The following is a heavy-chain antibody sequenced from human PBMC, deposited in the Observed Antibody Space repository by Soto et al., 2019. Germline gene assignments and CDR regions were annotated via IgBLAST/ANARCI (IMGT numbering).Heavy chain of an antibody. Sequence: QVQVVESGGGVVQPGRSLRLSCAASGFTFSSYGMHWVRQAPGKGLEWVAVISYDGSNKYYADSVKGRFTISRDNSKNTLYLQMNSLRAEDTAVYYCAKATGGAAAGPIWGQGTLVTVSS. D-gene: IGHD6-13*01. V-gene: IGHV3-30*18. CDR1: GFTFSSYG. CDR3: AKATGGAAAGPI. J-gene: IGHJ4*02. CDR2: ISYDGSNK.